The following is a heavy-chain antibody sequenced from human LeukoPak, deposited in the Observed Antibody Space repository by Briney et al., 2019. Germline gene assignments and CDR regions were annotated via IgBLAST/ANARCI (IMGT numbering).Heavy chain of an antibody. CDR2: ISTSTTTI. CDR3: ASWGEGALDN. V-gene: IGHV3-48*01. Sequence: PGGSLRLSCEASGFTFSSYSMNWVRQAPGKGLEWISYISTSTTTIYYANSVKGRFTIFRDNAKKSLYLQMNSLRVEDTGVYYCASWGEGALDNWGRGTLVTVSS. J-gene: IGHJ4*02. CDR1: GFTFSSYS. D-gene: IGHD1-26*01.